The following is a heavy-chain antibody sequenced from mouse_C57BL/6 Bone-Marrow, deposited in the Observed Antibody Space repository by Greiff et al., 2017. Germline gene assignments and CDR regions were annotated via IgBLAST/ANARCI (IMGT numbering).Heavy chain of an antibody. V-gene: IGHV5-9-1*02. CDR1: GFTFSSYA. CDR3: TKGHYGSSVDD. D-gene: IGHD1-1*01. Sequence: EVKLVESGEGLVKPGGSLKLSCAASGFTFSSYAMSWVRQTPEKRLEWVAYISSGGDYIYYADTVKGRFTISRDNARHTLYLQMSSLKSEDTDIYYWTKGHYGSSVDDWGKGTTRTRSS. CDR2: ISSGGDYI. J-gene: IGHJ2*01.